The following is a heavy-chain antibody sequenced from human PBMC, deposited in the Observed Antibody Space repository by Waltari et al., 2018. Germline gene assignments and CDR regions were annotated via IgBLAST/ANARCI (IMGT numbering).Heavy chain of an antibody. V-gene: IGHV4-38-2*02. D-gene: IGHD2-15*01. CDR1: DYSISSDYS. CDR3: ASRVTATNYYFDN. CDR2: ILQDGRT. J-gene: IGHJ4*02. Sequence: QVQPQESGAGLVKPSETLSLTCTVFDYSISSDYSWGWIRQPPGKGLEWIGTILQDGRTYYTPSLKSRVTTSVDTSKNQFSLKLSSVTAADTAVYYCASRVTATNYYFDNWGQGTLVTVSS.